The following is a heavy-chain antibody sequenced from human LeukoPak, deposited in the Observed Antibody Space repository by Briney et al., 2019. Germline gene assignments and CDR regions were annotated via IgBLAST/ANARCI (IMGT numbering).Heavy chain of an antibody. D-gene: IGHD2-2*01. J-gene: IGHJ4*02. CDR2: INHSGST. CDR1: GGSFSGYY. V-gene: IGHV4-34*01. CDR3: ARSCSSSTCPLDY. Sequence: SETLSLTCAVYGGSFSGYYWSWIRQPPGKGLEWIGEINHSGSTNYNSSLKSRVTISVDTSKNQFSLKLSSVTAADTAVYFCARSCSSSTCPLDYWGQGTLVTVSS.